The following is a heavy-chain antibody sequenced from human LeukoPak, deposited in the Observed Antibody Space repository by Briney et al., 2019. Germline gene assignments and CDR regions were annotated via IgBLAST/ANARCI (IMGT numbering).Heavy chain of an antibody. Sequence: SETLSLTCTVSGGSISSSSYYWGWVRQPPGKGLEWIGSIYYSGSTYYNPSLKSRVTISVDTSKNQFSLKLSSVTAADTAVYYCARDNGVYCSGGSCYSIAAFDIWGQGTMVTVSS. J-gene: IGHJ3*02. CDR3: ARDNGVYCSGGSCYSIAAFDI. CDR1: GGSISSSSYY. CDR2: IYYSGST. D-gene: IGHD2-15*01. V-gene: IGHV4-39*07.